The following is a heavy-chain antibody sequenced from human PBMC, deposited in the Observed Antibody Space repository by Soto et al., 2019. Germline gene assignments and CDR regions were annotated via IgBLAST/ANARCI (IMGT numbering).Heavy chain of an antibody. CDR3: ARDRLANWFDP. CDR1: GGSISTYY. CDR2: IYYSGST. J-gene: IGHJ5*02. D-gene: IGHD3-9*01. Sequence: SETLSLTCTVSGGSISTYYWSWIRRPPGKGLEWIGYIYYSGSTNYNPSLKSRVSISVDTSKNQFSLKLSSVTAADTAVYYCARDRLANWFDPWGQGTLVTVSS. V-gene: IGHV4-59*01.